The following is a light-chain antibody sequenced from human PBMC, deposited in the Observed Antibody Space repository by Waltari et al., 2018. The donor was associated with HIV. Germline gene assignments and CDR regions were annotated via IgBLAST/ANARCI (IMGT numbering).Light chain of an antibody. CDR2: KAS. CDR1: QSISSW. V-gene: IGKV1-5*03. CDR3: QQYSTYPA. Sequence: DIQMTQSPSTLSASVGDRVTITCRASQSISSWLAWYQQKPGKAPKLLIYKASSLDSGVPSRFSGSGSGTEFTLTISSLQPDYFATYYCQQYSTYPAFGQGTKVEIK. J-gene: IGKJ1*01.